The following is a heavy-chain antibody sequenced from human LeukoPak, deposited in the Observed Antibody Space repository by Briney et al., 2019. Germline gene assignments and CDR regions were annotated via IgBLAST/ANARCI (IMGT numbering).Heavy chain of an antibody. J-gene: IGHJ4*02. D-gene: IGHD6-13*01. Sequence: PGGSLRLSCAASGFTFSSYSMNWVRQAPGKGLEWVSSISSSSSYIYYADSVKGRFPISRDNAKNSLYLQMNSLRAEDTAVYYCARARTAAGTRQIDYWGQGTLVTVSS. CDR3: ARARTAAGTRQIDY. CDR1: GFTFSSYS. V-gene: IGHV3-21*01. CDR2: ISSSSSYI.